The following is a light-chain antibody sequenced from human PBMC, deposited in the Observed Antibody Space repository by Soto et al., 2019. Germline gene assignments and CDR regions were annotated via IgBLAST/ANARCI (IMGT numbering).Light chain of an antibody. CDR3: QQYGSSPPIT. CDR2: GAT. CDR1: QTVRDN. Sequence: ELVMTQSPATLSVSPGERATLSCRASQTVRDNLGWYQQKPGQPPRLLIYGATTRATGIPARFSGSGSGTDFTLTISRLEPEDFAVYYCQQYGSSPPITCGQGTDWRL. V-gene: IGKV3-20*01. J-gene: IGKJ5*01.